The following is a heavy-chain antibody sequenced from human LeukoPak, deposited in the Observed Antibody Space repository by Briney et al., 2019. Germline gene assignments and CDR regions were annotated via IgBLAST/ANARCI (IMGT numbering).Heavy chain of an antibody. CDR2: IYTSGNT. V-gene: IGHV4-4*07. CDR1: GGSISSDY. Sequence: PSETLSLTCTVSGGSISSDYWSWIRQPAGKGLEWIGRIYTSGNTNYNPSLKSRVTISVDTSKNQFSLKLSSVTAADTAVYYCARAYCYDSSGYYFFDYWGQGTLVTVSS. CDR3: ARAYCYDSSGYYFFDY. D-gene: IGHD3-22*01. J-gene: IGHJ4*02.